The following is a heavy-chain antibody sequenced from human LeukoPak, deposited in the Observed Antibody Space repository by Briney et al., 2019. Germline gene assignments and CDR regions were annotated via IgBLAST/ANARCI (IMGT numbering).Heavy chain of an antibody. V-gene: IGHV3-30*02. CDR3: AKNRRSSWLKDGFDL. CDR2: IPYDGSNR. D-gene: IGHD6-13*01. Sequence: PGGSLRLSCAASGFTFSTYSMPWVRQAPGKGLEWVSFIPYDGSNRYEADSTRFYADSVKGRFTISRNNSKNTLYLQMNSLRPEDTAVYSCAKNRRSSWLKDGFDLWGQGTMVTVAS. J-gene: IGHJ3*01. CDR1: GFTFSTYS.